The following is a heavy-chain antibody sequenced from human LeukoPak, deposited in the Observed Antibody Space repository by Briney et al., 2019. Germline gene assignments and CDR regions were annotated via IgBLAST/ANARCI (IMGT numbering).Heavy chain of an antibody. CDR3: AKQQLVRCFDY. CDR1: GGSISSYY. D-gene: IGHD6-13*01. V-gene: IGHV4-39*01. J-gene: IGHJ4*02. Sequence: ETLSLTCTVSGGSISSYYWGWIRQPPGKGLEWIGSIFYSGSTYYNPSLKSRVTISVDTSKTQFSLKLSSVTAADTAVYYCAKQQLVRCFDYWGQGTLVTVSS. CDR2: IFYSGST.